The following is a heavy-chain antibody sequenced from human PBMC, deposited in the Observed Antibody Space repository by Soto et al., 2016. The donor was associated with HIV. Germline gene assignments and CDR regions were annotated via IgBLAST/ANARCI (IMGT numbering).Heavy chain of an antibody. V-gene: IGHV3-48*01. D-gene: IGHD1-7*01. CDR2: ISSSSSTI. J-gene: IGHJ4*02. CDR3: ARDRIQTGTTPFVDY. Sequence: CAASGFTFSSYSMNWVRQAPGKGLEWVSYISSSSSTIYYADSVKGRFTISRDNAKNSLYLQMNSLRAEDTAVYYCARDRIQTGTTPFVDYWGQGTLVTVSS. CDR1: GFTFSSYS.